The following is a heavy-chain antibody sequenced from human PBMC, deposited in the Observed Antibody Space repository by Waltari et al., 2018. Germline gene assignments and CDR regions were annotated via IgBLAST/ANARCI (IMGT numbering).Heavy chain of an antibody. Sequence: QVQLQESGPGLVKPSETLSLTCAVSGYSLSSGYYWGWIRQPPGKGLEWIGSIYHSGSTYYNPSLKSRVTISVDTSKNQFSLKLSSVTAADTAVYYCARHVVLHYFDYWGQGTLVTVSS. CDR3: ARHVVLHYFDY. CDR1: GYSLSSGYY. V-gene: IGHV4-38-2*01. J-gene: IGHJ4*02. D-gene: IGHD3-16*01. CDR2: IYHSGST.